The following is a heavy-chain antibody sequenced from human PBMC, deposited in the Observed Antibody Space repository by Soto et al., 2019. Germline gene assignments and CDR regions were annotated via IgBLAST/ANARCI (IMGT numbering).Heavy chain of an antibody. Sequence: SETLSLTCSVSGDTINIRYWSLIRQPPGKGLEWIGYIDYVGSTNYAPSLQSRVTMSVDTSKNQVSLKLRYVKAEDTAVYYCVRKRRNYFDFWGQGTLVTLSS. CDR3: VRKRRNYFDF. CDR2: IDYVGST. V-gene: IGHV4-59*11. J-gene: IGHJ4*02. CDR1: GDTINIRY.